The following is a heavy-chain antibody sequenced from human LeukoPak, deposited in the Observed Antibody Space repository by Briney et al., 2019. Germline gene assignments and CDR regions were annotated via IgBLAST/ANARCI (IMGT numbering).Heavy chain of an antibody. D-gene: IGHD2-2*01. Sequence: ASVKVSCKASGYTFTSYGISWVRQAPGQGLEWMGWISAYNGNTNYAQKLQGRVTMTTDTSTSTAYMELRSLRSDDTAVYYCARANYGGIVVVPAAPFCYFDYWGQGTLVTVSS. CDR2: ISAYNGNT. CDR3: ARANYGGIVVVPAAPFCYFDY. V-gene: IGHV1-18*01. J-gene: IGHJ4*02. CDR1: GYTFTSYG.